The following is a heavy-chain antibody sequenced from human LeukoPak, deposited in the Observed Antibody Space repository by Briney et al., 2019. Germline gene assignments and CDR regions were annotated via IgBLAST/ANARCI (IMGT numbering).Heavy chain of an antibody. V-gene: IGHV3-7*01. CDR3: AREGPAGQWLVRRYFDY. D-gene: IGHD6-19*01. CDR1: GFTFSSYW. J-gene: IGHJ4*02. Sequence: AGGSLRLSCAASGFTFSSYWMSWVRQAPGKGLEWVANIKQDGSEKYHVDSVKGRFTISRDNAKNSLYLQINSLRAEDTAVYYCAREGPAGQWLVRRYFDYWGQGTLVTVSS. CDR2: IKQDGSEK.